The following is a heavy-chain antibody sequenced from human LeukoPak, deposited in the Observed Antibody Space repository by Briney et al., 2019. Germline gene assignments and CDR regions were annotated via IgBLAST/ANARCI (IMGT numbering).Heavy chain of an antibody. D-gene: IGHD6-13*01. CDR3: AKVGAAAGGLDP. Sequence: PGGSLRLSRAASGFTFSDYYMSWIGQAPGKGLEWVSCISSSGSTIYYADSVKGRFTISRDNAKNTLYLQTNSLRAEDTAVYSCAKVGAAAGGLDPWGQGTLVTVSS. CDR1: GFTFSDYY. V-gene: IGHV3-11*04. J-gene: IGHJ5*02. CDR2: ISSSGSTI.